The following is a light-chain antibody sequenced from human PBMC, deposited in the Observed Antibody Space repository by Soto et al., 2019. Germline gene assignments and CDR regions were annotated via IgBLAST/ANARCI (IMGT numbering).Light chain of an antibody. CDR2: GNS. V-gene: IGLV1-40*01. CDR3: QSYDNSLSGMV. Sequence: QSVLTQPPSVSWAPVQRVTISCTRSSSNIGAGYEVHWYQQLPRTAPKLLIYGNSNRPSGVPDRFSGSKSGTSACLAIAGLQAEDEAGYYCQSYDNSLSGMVFGGGTQLTVL. J-gene: IGLJ2*01. CDR1: SSNIGAGYE.